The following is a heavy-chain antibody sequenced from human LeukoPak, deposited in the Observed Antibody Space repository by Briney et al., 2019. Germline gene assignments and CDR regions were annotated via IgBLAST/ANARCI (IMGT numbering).Heavy chain of an antibody. Sequence: GGSLRLSCAASGFTFSSYRMTWVRQAPGKGLVWVSYISSSSSTIYYADSVKGRFTVSRDNAKNSLYLQMNSLRAEDTAVYYCVRTDYISGCYSFDSWGQGTLVTVSS. CDR1: GFTFSSYR. V-gene: IGHV3-48*04. CDR2: ISSSSSTI. J-gene: IGHJ4*02. CDR3: VRTDYISGCYSFDS. D-gene: IGHD6-19*01.